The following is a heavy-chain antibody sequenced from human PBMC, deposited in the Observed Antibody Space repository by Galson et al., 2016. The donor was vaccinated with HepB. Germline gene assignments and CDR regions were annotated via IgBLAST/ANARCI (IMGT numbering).Heavy chain of an antibody. J-gene: IGHJ6*02. CDR2: ISYISSYI. CDR3: ARSLTIFGVIAGMDV. D-gene: IGHD3-3*01. CDR1: GFSFSTYS. V-gene: IGHV3-21*01. Sequence: SLRLSCAASGFSFSTYSMDWVRQAPGKGLEWVASISYISSYIYYADSLKGRFIISRDNAKNSLYLQMNSLRVDDTAVYYCARSLTIFGVIAGMDVWGQGTTVTVSS.